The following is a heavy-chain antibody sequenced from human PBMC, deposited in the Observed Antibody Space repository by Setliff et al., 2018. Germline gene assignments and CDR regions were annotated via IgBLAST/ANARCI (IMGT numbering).Heavy chain of an antibody. CDR2: IGGRGIST. J-gene: IGHJ4*02. CDR1: GFTFGDFA. Sequence: HPGGSLRLSCAASGFTFGDFAMTWVRQAPGKGLEWVSGIGGRGISTYYADSVKGRFIISRDNSENTLYLQMNSLRAEDTAIYYCAKGPQYCSGTNCYRPDYWGQGTLVTVSS. D-gene: IGHD2-15*01. V-gene: IGHV3-23*01. CDR3: AKGPQYCSGTNCYRPDY.